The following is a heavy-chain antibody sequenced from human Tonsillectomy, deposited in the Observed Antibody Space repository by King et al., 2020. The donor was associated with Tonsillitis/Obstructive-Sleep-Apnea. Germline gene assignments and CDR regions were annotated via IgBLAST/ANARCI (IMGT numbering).Heavy chain of an antibody. CDR2: IRPLDSDS. V-gene: IGHV5-51*01. CDR1: GYRFANYW. D-gene: IGHD3/OR15-3a*01. J-gene: IGHJ4*02. Sequence: LQLVQSGAEMKKAGESLKISCKGSGYRFANYWIVCVRQKPGKGLVWMGVIRPLDSDSKYRPSFQGQVTVSADKSIRPAYLQWSSLKGSDSATYYCARLSNVDFWALTFDYWGQGTQVTVSS. CDR3: ARLSNVDFWALTFDY.